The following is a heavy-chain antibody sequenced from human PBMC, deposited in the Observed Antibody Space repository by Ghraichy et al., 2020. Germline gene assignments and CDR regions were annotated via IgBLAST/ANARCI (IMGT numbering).Heavy chain of an antibody. J-gene: IGHJ4*02. CDR2: INPDSGGT. D-gene: IGHD2-15*01. Sequence: ASVKVSCKASGYTFTAYNIHWVRQARGQGLEWMGWINPDSGGTDYAQKFQGRVTMTRDTSVNTGYMDLSRLRSDDTAVYYCARDTDKGRGYCRGTNCYTLPDYWGQGTLVTVSS. CDR1: GYTFTAYN. CDR3: ARDTDKGRGYCRGTNCYTLPDY. V-gene: IGHV1-2*02.